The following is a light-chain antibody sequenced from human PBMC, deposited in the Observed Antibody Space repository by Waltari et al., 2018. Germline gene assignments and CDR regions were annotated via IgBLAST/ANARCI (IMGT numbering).Light chain of an antibody. CDR1: NSDVGAYNY. CDR2: DVD. Sequence: QSALTQPRSVSGSPGQSVTLSCTGTNSDVGAYNYVPWYQQRPGKAPKHLIYDVDNRPPEVPERFSGSKAGNTASLTISGLQADDEADYYCCSYAGRYTSVFGGGTKVTVL. J-gene: IGLJ2*01. V-gene: IGLV2-11*01. CDR3: CSYAGRYTSV.